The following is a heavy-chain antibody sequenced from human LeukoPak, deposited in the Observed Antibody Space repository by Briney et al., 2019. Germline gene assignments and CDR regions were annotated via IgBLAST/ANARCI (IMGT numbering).Heavy chain of an antibody. Sequence: GGSLRLSCAASEFTFSTFWMSWVHQAPGKGLEWVANIKADGSVKHYVDSVEGRFSISRDNARSSLYLQMNSLRAEDTAVYYCVRDSDYQRNSGGLYAHYDALDIWGHGTMVTVS. D-gene: IGHD2-21*01. CDR1: EFTFSTFW. V-gene: IGHV3-7*01. CDR2: IKADGSVK. CDR3: VRDSDYQRNSGGLYAHYDALDI. J-gene: IGHJ3*02.